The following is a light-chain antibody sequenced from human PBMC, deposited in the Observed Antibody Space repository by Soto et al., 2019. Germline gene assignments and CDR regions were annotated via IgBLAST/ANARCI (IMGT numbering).Light chain of an antibody. CDR2: DAS. CDR1: QSLLPSNEKTY. V-gene: IGKV2-29*01. J-gene: IGKJ4*01. CDR3: QQYSSYPLT. Sequence: DIGMTQTPLSLSVTPGKPACISCKSSQSLLPSNEKTYVYWYQQKPGQAPRLLIYDASSRATGIPDRFSGGGSGTDFTLTISRLEPEDFAVYYCQQYSSYPLTFGEGTKVDIK.